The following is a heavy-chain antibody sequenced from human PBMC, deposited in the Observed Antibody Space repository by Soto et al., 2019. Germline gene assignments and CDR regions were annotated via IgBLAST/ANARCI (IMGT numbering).Heavy chain of an antibody. V-gene: IGHV4-30-4*01. J-gene: IGHJ2*01. Sequence: QLQESGPGLVKPSQTLSLTCSVSVASINNIDYSWSWIGQPQGKGREGIGYVYYSGSLDYIPSLKSRLSMSIDKSKNQFHLKLNSVTAADTATYYCARMSYFYDKWYFDLWGRGTLVTVSS. D-gene: IGHD3-22*01. CDR1: VASINNIDYS. CDR2: VYYSGSL. CDR3: ARMSYFYDKWYFDL.